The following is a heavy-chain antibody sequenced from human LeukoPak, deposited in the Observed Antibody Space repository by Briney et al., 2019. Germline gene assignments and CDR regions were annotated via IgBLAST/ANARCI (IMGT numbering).Heavy chain of an antibody. CDR1: GGSIIRGDYY. Sequence: SQTLSLTCTVSGGSIIRGDYYWNWIRQPPGKGLEWIGYIYYSGSTYYNPSLKSRVTISVDTSKNQFSLKLSSVTAADTAVYYCARGIGYCSGGSCYHRYFHYWGQGTLVTVSS. CDR3: ARGIGYCSGGSCYHRYFHY. V-gene: IGHV4-30-4*01. D-gene: IGHD2-15*01. CDR2: IYYSGST. J-gene: IGHJ4*02.